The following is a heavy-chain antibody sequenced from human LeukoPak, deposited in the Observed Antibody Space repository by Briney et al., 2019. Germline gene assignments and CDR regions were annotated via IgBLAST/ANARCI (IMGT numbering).Heavy chain of an antibody. V-gene: IGHV3-11*01. D-gene: IGHD4-17*01. CDR2: ISESGSPI. Sequence: PGGSLRLSCAASGFTFSDSYMSWIRQAPGKGLEWVSYISESGSPIYYADSVRGRFTISRDNAKNSLHLQMNSLRVGDTAVYFCARGTYGLGFDYWGQGTLVTVSS. CDR3: ARGTYGLGFDY. J-gene: IGHJ4*02. CDR1: GFTFSDSY.